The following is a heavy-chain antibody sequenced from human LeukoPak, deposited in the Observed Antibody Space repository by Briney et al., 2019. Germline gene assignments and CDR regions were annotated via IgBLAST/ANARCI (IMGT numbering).Heavy chain of an antibody. V-gene: IGHV1-2*02. Sequence: ASVKVSCKASGYTVTDYYIYWVRQAPGQGLEWMGWINPNSAGTNYAQKFQGRVTMTRDTSISTAYMELSRLRSDDTAVYYCARKGRIAAGPPACYFDYWGQGTLVTVSS. CDR3: ARKGRIAAGPPACYFDY. D-gene: IGHD6-13*01. CDR2: INPNSAGT. CDR1: GYTVTDYY. J-gene: IGHJ4*02.